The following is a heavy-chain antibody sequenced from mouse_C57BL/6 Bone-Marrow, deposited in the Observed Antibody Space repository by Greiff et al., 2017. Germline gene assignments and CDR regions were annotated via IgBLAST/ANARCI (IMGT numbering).Heavy chain of an antibody. CDR2: IYPRDGSN. V-gene: IGHV1-85*01. J-gene: IGHJ1*03. CDR1: GYTFTSYD. CDR3: ARSEWYFDV. Sequence: QVQLKESGPELVKPGASVKLSCKASGYTFTSYDINWVKQRPGQGLEWIGWIYPRDGSNKYNEKFKGKATLTVDTSSSTAYMELHSLTSEDSAVYFCARSEWYFDVWGTGTTVTVSS.